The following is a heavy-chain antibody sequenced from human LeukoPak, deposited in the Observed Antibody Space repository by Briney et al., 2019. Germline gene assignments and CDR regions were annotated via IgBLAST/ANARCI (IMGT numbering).Heavy chain of an antibody. D-gene: IGHD2-15*01. CDR1: GFTFSGYS. CDR2: ISSSSSYI. CDR3: ATQDVYYYYGMDV. V-gene: IGHV3-21*01. J-gene: IGHJ6*02. Sequence: GGSLRLSCAASGFTFSGYSMNWVRQAPGKGLEWVSSISSSSSYIYYADSVKGRFTISRDNAKNSLYLQMNSLRAEDTAVYYCATQDVYYYYGMDVWGQGTTVTVSS.